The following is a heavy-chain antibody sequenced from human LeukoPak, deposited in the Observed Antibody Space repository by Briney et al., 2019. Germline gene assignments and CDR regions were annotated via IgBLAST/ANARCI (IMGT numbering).Heavy chain of an antibody. D-gene: IGHD1-26*01. CDR3: AKRYGSYFDY. CDR1: GFIFSSYG. J-gene: IGHJ4*02. CDR2: ISYDGSNK. V-gene: IGHV3-30*18. Sequence: QPGRSLTLSCAASGFIFSSYGMHWVRQAPGKGLEWVAVISYDGSNKYYADSVKGRFTFSRDNSKNTLYLQMNSLRAEDTAVYYCAKRYGSYFDYWGQGTLVTVSS.